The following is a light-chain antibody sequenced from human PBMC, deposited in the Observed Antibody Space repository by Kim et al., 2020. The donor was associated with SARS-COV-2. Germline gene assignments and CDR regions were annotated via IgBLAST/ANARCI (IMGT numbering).Light chain of an antibody. Sequence: DIQITQSPSTLSASVGDRVTITCRANQNIDTWLAWFQQKPGKAPKLLVYQSSTLETGVPSRFSGSGSGTEFTLSISSLQPDDFATYYCQQYNTYSWTFGQGTKVDIK. J-gene: IGKJ1*01. CDR1: QNIDTW. CDR2: QSS. CDR3: QQYNTYSWT. V-gene: IGKV1-5*03.